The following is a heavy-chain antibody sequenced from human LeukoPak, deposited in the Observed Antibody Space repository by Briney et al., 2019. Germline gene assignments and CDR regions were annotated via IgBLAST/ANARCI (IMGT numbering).Heavy chain of an antibody. CDR2: INHSGST. J-gene: IGHJ4*02. V-gene: IGHV4-34*01. D-gene: IGHD3-22*01. CDR3: ARGQGSGYYYDSSGYWY. Sequence: PSETLPLTCAVYGGSFSGYYWSWIRQPPGKGLEWIGEINHSGSTNYNPSLKSRVTISVDTSKNQFSLKLSSVTAADTAVYYCARGQGSGYYYDSSGYWYWGQGTLVTVSS. CDR1: GGSFSGYY.